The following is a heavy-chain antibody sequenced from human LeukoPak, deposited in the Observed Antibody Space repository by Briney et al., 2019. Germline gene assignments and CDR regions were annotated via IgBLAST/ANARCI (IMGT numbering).Heavy chain of an antibody. CDR1: GGSIVSHY. V-gene: IGHV4-59*11. Sequence: PSETLSLICTVSGGSIVSHYWNWIRQPPGKGLEWIGYIYYSGSTNYNPSLKSRVTISVDTSKNQFSLKLSSVTAADTAVYYCARDSPFAKFDPWGQGTLVTVSS. CDR2: IYYSGST. J-gene: IGHJ5*02. CDR3: ARDSPFAKFDP.